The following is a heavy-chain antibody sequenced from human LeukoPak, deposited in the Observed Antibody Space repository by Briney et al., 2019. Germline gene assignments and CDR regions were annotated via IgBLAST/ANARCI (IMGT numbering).Heavy chain of an antibody. Sequence: GGSLRLSCAASGFTFSSYEMNWVRQAPGKGLEWVSYISSSGSTIYYADSVKGRFTISRDNAKNSLYLQMNSLRAEDTAVYYCARGLEVGYGDYSDYWGQGTLVTVSS. CDR3: ARGLEVGYGDYSDY. CDR2: ISSSGSTI. CDR1: GFTFSSYE. D-gene: IGHD4-17*01. J-gene: IGHJ4*02. V-gene: IGHV3-48*03.